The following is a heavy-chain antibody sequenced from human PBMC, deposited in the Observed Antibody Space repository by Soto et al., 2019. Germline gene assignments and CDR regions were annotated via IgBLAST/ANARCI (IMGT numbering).Heavy chain of an antibody. CDR1: GYIFTSYV. CDR2: INAGNGNT. D-gene: IGHD1-26*01. Sequence: QVQIVQSGAEVKKPGASVRVSSKASGYIFTSYVMHWVRQAPGQRLEWMGWINAGNGNTKYSPKYQGRVTITRDTSASAAHMDLSSLTSEDTAVYFCARGNQELDYWGQGTLVTVSS. V-gene: IGHV1-3*01. CDR3: ARGNQELDY. J-gene: IGHJ4*02.